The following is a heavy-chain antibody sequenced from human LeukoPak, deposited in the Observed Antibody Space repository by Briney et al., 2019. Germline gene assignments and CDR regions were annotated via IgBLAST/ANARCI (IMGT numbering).Heavy chain of an antibody. CDR1: GFTFSSYS. J-gene: IGHJ3*02. V-gene: IGHV3-21*01. CDR3: ARDNGYVDLNAFDI. D-gene: IGHD5-12*01. Sequence: GGSLRPSCAASGFTFSSYSMDWVRQAPGKGLEWVSSISSSSSYIYYADSVKGRFTISRDNAKNSLYLQMNSLRAEDTAVYYCARDNGYVDLNAFDIWGQGTMVTVSS. CDR2: ISSSSSYI.